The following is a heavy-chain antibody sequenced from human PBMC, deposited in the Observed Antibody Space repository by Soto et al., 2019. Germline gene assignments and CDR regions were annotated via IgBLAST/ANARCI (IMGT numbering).Heavy chain of an antibody. D-gene: IGHD1-26*01. V-gene: IGHV1-18*04. J-gene: IGHJ4*02. CDR3: ARDVGATSKPYYFDY. CDR1: GYTFTSYG. CDR2: ISAYNGNT. Sequence: ASVKVSCKASGYTFTSYGISWVRQAPGQGLEWMGWISAYNGNTNYAQKLQGRVTMTTGTSTSTAYMELRSLRSDDTAVYYCARDVGATSKPYYFDYWGQGTLVTVSS.